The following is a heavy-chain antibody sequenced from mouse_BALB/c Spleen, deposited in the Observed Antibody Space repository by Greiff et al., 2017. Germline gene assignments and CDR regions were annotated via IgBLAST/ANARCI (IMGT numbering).Heavy chain of an antibody. CDR3: ARAANDGWYDGLAY. D-gene: IGHD2-3*01. CDR1: GFSLTSYG. Sequence: QVQLQQSGPGLVAPSQSLSITCTASGFSLTSYGVHWVRQPPGKGLEWLGVIWAGGSTNYNSALMSRLSISKDNSTSQVFLKMNSLQTDDTAMYYCARAANDGWYDGLAYWGQGTLVTVSA. V-gene: IGHV2-9*02. J-gene: IGHJ3*01. CDR2: IWAGGST.